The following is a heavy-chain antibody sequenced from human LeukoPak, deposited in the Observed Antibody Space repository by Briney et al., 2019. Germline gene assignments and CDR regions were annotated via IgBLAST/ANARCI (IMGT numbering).Heavy chain of an antibody. CDR1: GFTFSSYS. J-gene: IGHJ3*02. CDR2: ISSSSSYI. V-gene: IGHV3-21*01. Sequence: TGGSLRLSCAASGFTFSSYSMNWVRQAPGKGLEWVSSISSSSSYIYYADSVKGRFTISRDNAKNSLYLQMNSLRAEDTAVYYCARATTYPAGDAFDIWGQGTMVTVSS. CDR3: ARATTYPAGDAFDI. D-gene: IGHD1-7*01.